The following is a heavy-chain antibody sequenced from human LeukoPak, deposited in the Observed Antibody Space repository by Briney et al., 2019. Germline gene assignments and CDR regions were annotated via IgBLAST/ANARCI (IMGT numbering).Heavy chain of an antibody. CDR1: GGSISSYY. CDR3: ARQDYGEYFGYYYYYMDV. D-gene: IGHD4-17*01. Sequence: TSETLSLTCTVSGGSISSYYWSWIRQPPGEGLECRGYIFYSGSTNYTPSLKSRVTISVHTSKNQFSLKLSSVTSAHTTVYYFARQDYGEYFGYYYYYMDVWGKGTTVTVSS. V-gene: IGHV4-59*01. J-gene: IGHJ6*03. CDR2: IFYSGST.